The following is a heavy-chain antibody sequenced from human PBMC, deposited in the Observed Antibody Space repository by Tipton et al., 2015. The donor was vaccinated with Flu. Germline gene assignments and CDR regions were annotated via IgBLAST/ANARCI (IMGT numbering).Heavy chain of an antibody. J-gene: IGHJ5*02. CDR1: GFPFSNFW. Sequence: SLRLSCAVSGFPFSNFWMHWVRPAPGKGLEWVAHINQNGSEKAYVESVQGRFTISRDNAKNSLFLQMHSLRAEDTSIYYCVRFAGGSSGQGTLVTVSS. CDR3: VRFAGGS. V-gene: IGHV3-7*01. CDR2: INQNGSEK. D-gene: IGHD3-16*01.